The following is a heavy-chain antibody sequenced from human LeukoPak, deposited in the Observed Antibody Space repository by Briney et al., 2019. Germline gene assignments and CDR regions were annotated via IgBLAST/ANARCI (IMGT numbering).Heavy chain of an antibody. J-gene: IGHJ4*02. CDR2: ISGSGDNT. V-gene: IGHV3-23*01. D-gene: IGHD2-2*01. CDR3: AKLIEGYCSSTSCYPIDY. CDR1: GFTFSSYA. Sequence: PGGSLRLSCAASGFTFSSYAMSWVRQAPGKGLEWVSGISGSGDNTYYADSVKGRFTISRDNSKNTLYLQMNSLRAEDTAVYYCAKLIEGYCSSTSCYPIDYWGQGTLVTVSS.